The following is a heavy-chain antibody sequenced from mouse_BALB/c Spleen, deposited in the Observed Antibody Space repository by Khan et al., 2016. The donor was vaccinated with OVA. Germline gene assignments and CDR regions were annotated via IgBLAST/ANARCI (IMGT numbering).Heavy chain of an antibody. Sequence: EVQLVESGGGLVKPGGSLKLSCAASGFTFSNYAISWVRQTPEQRLEWVASISSGGSYTYYPHSVKGRFTFSTDNAKTTLYLQMSSLRSEDSAIYYCAREVFNKRVATPFAYWGQGTLVTVSA. J-gene: IGHJ3*01. CDR1: GFTFSNYA. V-gene: IGHV5-9-3*01. CDR3: AREVFNKRVATPFAY. D-gene: IGHD1-1*01. CDR2: ISSGGSYT.